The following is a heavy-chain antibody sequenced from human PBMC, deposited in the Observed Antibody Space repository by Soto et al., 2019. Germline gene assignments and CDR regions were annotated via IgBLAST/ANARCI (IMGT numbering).Heavy chain of an antibody. Sequence: TGGSLRLSCAASGFTFRNYGMNWVRQAPGKGLEWVSYIGIGSSTKYYADSVKGRFTISRDNAKNSLYLQMNSLRAEDTAVYYCARTSSGWYAPVAYYYYGMDVWGQGTTVTVSS. CDR1: GFTFRNYG. V-gene: IGHV3-48*01. CDR2: IGIGSSTK. D-gene: IGHD6-19*01. J-gene: IGHJ6*02. CDR3: ARTSSGWYAPVAYYYYGMDV.